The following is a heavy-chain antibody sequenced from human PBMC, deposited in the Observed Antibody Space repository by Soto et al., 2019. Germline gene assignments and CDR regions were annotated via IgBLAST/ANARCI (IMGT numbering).Heavy chain of an antibody. J-gene: IGHJ6*02. D-gene: IGHD3-22*01. CDR3: ARHNYEGSGYYYYYYGMDV. V-gene: IGHV4-34*01. Sequence: QVQLQQWGAGLLKPSETLSLTCAVYGGSFSGYYWSWIRQPPGKGLEWIGEINPSGNTNYNPSLKRRVTISVDTSKNQVAQKQSSVTAADTTVYYCARHNYEGSGYYYYYYGMDVWGQGTTVTVSS. CDR2: INPSGNT. CDR1: GGSFSGYY.